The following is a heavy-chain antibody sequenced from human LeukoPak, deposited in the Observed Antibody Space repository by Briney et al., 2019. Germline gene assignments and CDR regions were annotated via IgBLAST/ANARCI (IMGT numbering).Heavy chain of an antibody. Sequence: WASVKVSCKASGYTFTVYYIHWVRQAPGQGLEWMGWINPNSGGTEYAQQFQGRVSMTRDTSISTAYMELSRLRSDDTAVYYCARGSFIGMTPPGFDSWGQGGLVTVSS. V-gene: IGHV1-2*02. J-gene: IGHJ4*02. CDR1: GYTFTVYY. D-gene: IGHD1-14*01. CDR3: ARGSFIGMTPPGFDS. CDR2: INPNSGGT.